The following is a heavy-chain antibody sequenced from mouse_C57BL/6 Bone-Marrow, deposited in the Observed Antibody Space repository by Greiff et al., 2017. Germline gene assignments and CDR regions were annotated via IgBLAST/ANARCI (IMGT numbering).Heavy chain of an antibody. CDR1: GYTFTEYT. CDR3: ARHEGHGNYLAWFAY. Sequence: QVQLKESGAELVKPGASVKLSCKASGYTFTEYTIHWVKQRSGQGLEWIGWFYPGSGSIKYNEKFKDKATLTADKSSSTVDMELSRLTSEDSAVYFCARHEGHGNYLAWFAYWGQGTLVTVSA. J-gene: IGHJ3*01. CDR2: FYPGSGSI. V-gene: IGHV1-62-2*01. D-gene: IGHD2-1*01.